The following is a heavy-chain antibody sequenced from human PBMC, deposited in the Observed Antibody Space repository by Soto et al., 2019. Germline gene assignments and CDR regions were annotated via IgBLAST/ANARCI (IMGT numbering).Heavy chain of an antibody. J-gene: IGHJ4*02. CDR2: SYPGDSDS. Sequence: GGSLKISRQGPGYSFTSYWIGWVRQMPGKGLDWMGISYPGDSDSRYSPSFQGQVTISADKSIRTAYLQWGSVKASDTAIYYSARGSEEQFDYWGQGTLVTVSS. V-gene: IGHV5-51*01. CDR1: GYSFTSYW. D-gene: IGHD6-19*01. CDR3: ARGSEEQFDY.